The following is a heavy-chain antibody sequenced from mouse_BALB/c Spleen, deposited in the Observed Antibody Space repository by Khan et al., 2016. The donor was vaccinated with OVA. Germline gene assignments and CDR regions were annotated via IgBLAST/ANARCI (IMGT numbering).Heavy chain of an antibody. J-gene: IGHJ2*01. Sequence: EVKVEESGGDSVKPGGSLKLSCAVSGFTFSTYAMSWVRQTPEKRLEWVASISSGGSTYYPDSVKGRFTISRDNARNIVYLQMTSLRSEDMAMYYCAREAYRYDEYYFDYWGQGTTLTVSS. CDR1: GFTFSTYA. CDR3: AREAYRYDEYYFDY. V-gene: IGHV5-6-5*01. CDR2: ISSGGST. D-gene: IGHD2-14*01.